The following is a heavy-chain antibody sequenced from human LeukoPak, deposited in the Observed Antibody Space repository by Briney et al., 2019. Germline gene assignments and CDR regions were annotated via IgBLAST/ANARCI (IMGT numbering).Heavy chain of an antibody. D-gene: IGHD2-2*01. Sequence: SETLSLTCTVSGGSISSSSYYWGWIRQPPGKGLEWIGSIYYSGSTYYNPSLKSRVTISVDTPKNQFSLKLSSVTAADTAVYYCARDVSRTSWTWRWGQGTVVTVSS. CDR1: GGSISSSSYY. V-gene: IGHV4-39*01. CDR3: ARDVSRTSWTWR. CDR2: IYYSGST. J-gene: IGHJ3*01.